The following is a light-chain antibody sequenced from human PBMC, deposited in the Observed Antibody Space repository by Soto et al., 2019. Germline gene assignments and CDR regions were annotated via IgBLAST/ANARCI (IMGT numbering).Light chain of an antibody. Sequence: EIVLTQSPGTLSLSPGETATLSCRASQTVGTNFLAWYQQKPGQAPRLLMFGTSNRATDIPDRFGGSGSGTDFTLTISRLEPEDVAVYYCQHYSRTLPWTFDQGTKVEIK. J-gene: IGKJ1*01. CDR3: QHYSRTLPWT. CDR1: QTVGTNF. V-gene: IGKV3-20*01. CDR2: GTS.